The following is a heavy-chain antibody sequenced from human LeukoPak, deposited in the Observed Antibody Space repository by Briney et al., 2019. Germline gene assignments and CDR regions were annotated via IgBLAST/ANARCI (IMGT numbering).Heavy chain of an antibody. V-gene: IGHV5-10-1*01. CDR1: GYSFTSYW. CDR2: IDPSDVYT. J-gene: IGHJ3*02. D-gene: IGHD3-10*01. Sequence: GESLKISCKGSGYSFTSYWISWVRQMPGKGLEWMGRIDPSDVYTNYSPSFQGHVTISAEKSISTAYLQWSSLKASDTAMYYCARQFTMVRGVKRAFDIWGQGTMVTVSS. CDR3: ARQFTMVRGVKRAFDI.